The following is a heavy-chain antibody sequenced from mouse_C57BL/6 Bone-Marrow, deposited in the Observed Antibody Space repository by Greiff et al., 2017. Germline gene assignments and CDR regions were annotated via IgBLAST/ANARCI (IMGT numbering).Heavy chain of an antibody. CDR3: ANYYDYDWGYAMDY. V-gene: IGHV2-3*01. CDR1: GFSLTSYG. Sequence: VKLQQSGPGLVAPSQSLSITCTVSGFSLTSYGVSWVRQPPGKGLEWLGVIWGDGSTNYHSALISRLSISKDNSKSQGFLKLNSLQTDDTATYYCANYYDYDWGYAMDYWGQGTSVTVSS. D-gene: IGHD2-4*01. J-gene: IGHJ4*01. CDR2: IWGDGST.